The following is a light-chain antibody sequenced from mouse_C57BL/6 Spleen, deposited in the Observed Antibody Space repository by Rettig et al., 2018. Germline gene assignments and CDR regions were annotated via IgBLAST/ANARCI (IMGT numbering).Light chain of an antibody. Sequence: QMTQSPASLSVSVGETVTITCRASENIYSNLAWYQQKQGKSPQLLVYTATNLADGVPSRFSGSGSGTQYSLKINSLQSEDFGTYYCQHFWGTPRTFGGGTKLEIK. CDR3: QHFWGTPRT. CDR1: ENIYSN. CDR2: TAT. V-gene: IGKV12-46*01. J-gene: IGKJ1*01.